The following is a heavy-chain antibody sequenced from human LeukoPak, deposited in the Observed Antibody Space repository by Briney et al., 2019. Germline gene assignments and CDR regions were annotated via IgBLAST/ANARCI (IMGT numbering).Heavy chain of an antibody. J-gene: IGHJ6*03. V-gene: IGHV3-7*01. D-gene: IGHD2-15*01. Sequence: GGSLRLSCVASGFTFSDYYMSWVRQPPGKGLEWVANIKQDGSEKYYVDSVKGRFTISRDNAKNSLYLQMNSLRAEDTAVYYCARDAHLLDIVVYYYYYMDVWGKGTTVTVSS. CDR3: ARDAHLLDIVVYYYYYMDV. CDR2: IKQDGSEK. CDR1: GFTFSDYY.